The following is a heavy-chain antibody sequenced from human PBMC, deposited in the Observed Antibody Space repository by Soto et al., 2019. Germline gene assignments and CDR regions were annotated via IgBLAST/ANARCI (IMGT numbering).Heavy chain of an antibody. CDR1: GGSISSSNW. D-gene: IGHD4-17*01. V-gene: IGHV4-4*02. CDR3: ASLNGDHVSY. CDR2: IYHSGST. Sequence: PSENLSLTCAVSGGSISSSNWWSWVRQPPGKGLEWIGEIYHSGSTNYNPSLKSRVTISVDTSKNQFSLKLSSVTAADTAVYYCASLNGDHVSYWGQGTLVTVSS. J-gene: IGHJ4*02.